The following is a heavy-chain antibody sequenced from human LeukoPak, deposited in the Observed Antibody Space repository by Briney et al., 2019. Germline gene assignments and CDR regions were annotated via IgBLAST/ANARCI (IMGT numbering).Heavy chain of an antibody. CDR1: GGSFSGYY. Sequence: PSETLSLTCAVYGGSFSGYYWSWIRQPPGKGLEWIGYIYYSGSTNYNPSLKSRVTISVDTSKNQFSLKLSSVTAADTAVYYCARVFFWFDPWGQGTLVTVSS. J-gene: IGHJ5*02. CDR3: ARVFFWFDP. CDR2: IYYSGST. V-gene: IGHV4-59*01. D-gene: IGHD2/OR15-2a*01.